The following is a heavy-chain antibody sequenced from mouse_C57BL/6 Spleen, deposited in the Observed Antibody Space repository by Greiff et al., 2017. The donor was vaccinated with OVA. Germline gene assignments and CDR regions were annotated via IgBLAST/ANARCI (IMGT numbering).Heavy chain of an antibody. D-gene: IGHD2-4*01. CDR2: IDPETGGT. V-gene: IGHV1-15*01. J-gene: IGHJ2*01. CDR1: GYTFTDYE. Sequence: QVHVKQSGAELVRPGASVTLSCKASGYTFTDYEMHWVKQTPVHGLEWIGAIDPETGGTAYNQKFKGKAILTADKSSSTAYMELRSLTSEDSAVYYCTRPGDYDKLFDYWGQGTTLTVSS. CDR3: TRPGDYDKLFDY.